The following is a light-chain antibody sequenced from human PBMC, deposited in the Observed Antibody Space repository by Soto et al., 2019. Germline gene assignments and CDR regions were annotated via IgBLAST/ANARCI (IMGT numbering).Light chain of an antibody. J-gene: IGKJ1*01. V-gene: IGKV3-20*01. Sequence: EIVLTKSPGTLSLSPGERATLSCRASQTVSSSYLAWYQQKPGQAPRHLIYGASTRAAGIPDRFSGSGSGTDFTLTISRLEPEDFAVYYCQQYGRSPPVKFGQGTKVEIK. CDR3: QQYGRSPPVK. CDR1: QTVSSSY. CDR2: GAS.